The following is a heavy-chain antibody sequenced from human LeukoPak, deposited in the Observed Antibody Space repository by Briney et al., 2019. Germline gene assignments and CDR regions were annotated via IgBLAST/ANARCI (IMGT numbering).Heavy chain of an antibody. CDR3: ARSHLTGYYNGFDY. CDR2: IKQGGSEK. CDR1: GFTFSSYW. V-gene: IGHV3-7*03. Sequence: GGSLRLSCAASGFTFSSYWMSWVRQAPGKGLEWVANIKQGGSEKYYVDSVKGRFTISRDNAKNSLYLQMNSLRAEDTAVYYCARSHLTGYYNGFDYWGQGTLVTVSS. J-gene: IGHJ4*02. D-gene: IGHD3-9*01.